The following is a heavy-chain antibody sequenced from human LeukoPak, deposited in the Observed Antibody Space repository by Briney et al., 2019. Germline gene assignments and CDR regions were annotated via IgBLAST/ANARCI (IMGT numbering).Heavy chain of an antibody. D-gene: IGHD4-17*01. CDR3: ARGSGYGDFSAFDI. Sequence: AGGSLRLSCAASGFAFNTYWMTWVRQAPGKGLEWVSSISSSSSYIYYADSVKGRFTISRDDAKNSLYLQMNSLRAEDTAVYYCARGSGYGDFSAFDIWGQGTMVTVSS. J-gene: IGHJ3*02. V-gene: IGHV3-21*01. CDR1: GFAFNTYW. CDR2: ISSSSSYI.